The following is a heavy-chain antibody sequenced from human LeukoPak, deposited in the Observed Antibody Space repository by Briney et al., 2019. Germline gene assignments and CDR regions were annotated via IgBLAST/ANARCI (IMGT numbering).Heavy chain of an antibody. CDR3: ARDTGAYYDSGGLDY. CDR2: ISSSSSTI. CDR1: GFTFSSYS. D-gene: IGHD3-22*01. J-gene: IGHJ4*02. V-gene: IGHV3-48*01. Sequence: GGSLRLSCAASGFTFSSYSMNWVRQAPGKGLEWISYISSSSSTIYYADSVKGRFTISRDNVKNSLYLQMNSLRAEDTAVYYCARDTGAYYDSGGLDYWGQGTLVTVSS.